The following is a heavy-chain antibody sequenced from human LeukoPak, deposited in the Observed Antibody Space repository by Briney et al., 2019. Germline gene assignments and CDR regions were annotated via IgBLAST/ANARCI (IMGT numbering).Heavy chain of an antibody. D-gene: IGHD1-14*01. CDR2: IKEDGSEK. V-gene: IGHV3-7*05. J-gene: IGHJ4*02. Sequence: GGSLRLSCAASGFTFSNYWMAWVRQAPGKGLEWVANIKEDGSEKYYVDSVKGRFTISRDNAKNSLYLQMNTLRAEDTAVYYCARARIDYWGQGTLITVSS. CDR3: ARARIDY. CDR1: GFTFSNYW.